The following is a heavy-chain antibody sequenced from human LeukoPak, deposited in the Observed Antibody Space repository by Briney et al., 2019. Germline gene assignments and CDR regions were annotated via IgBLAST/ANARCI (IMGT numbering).Heavy chain of an antibody. D-gene: IGHD5-24*01. CDR2: ITISGLST. CDR1: GFIFSGYY. Sequence: GGSLRLSCATSGFIFSGYYMTWVRQGPGKGLEWVSSITISGLSTYYADSVKGRFTISRDNSKNTLYLQMNSLRPEDTAVYFCAKGQFTPYYYMDVWGKGTTVTVSS. CDR3: AKGQFTPYYYMDV. V-gene: IGHV3-23*01. J-gene: IGHJ6*03.